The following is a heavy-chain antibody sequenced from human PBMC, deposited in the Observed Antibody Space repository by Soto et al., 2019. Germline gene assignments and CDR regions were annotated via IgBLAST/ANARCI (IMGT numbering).Heavy chain of an antibody. V-gene: IGHV1-2*04. CDR3: ARDVRGGDPYFDY. CDR1: GYTFTGYY. J-gene: IGHJ4*02. D-gene: IGHD2-21*02. CDR2: INPNSGGT. Sequence: GASVKVSCKASGYTFTGYYIHWVRQAPGQGLEWMGWINPNSGGTNYAQKFQGWVTMTRDTSISTAYMELSRLRSDDTAVYYCARDVRGGDPYFDYWGQGTLVTVSS.